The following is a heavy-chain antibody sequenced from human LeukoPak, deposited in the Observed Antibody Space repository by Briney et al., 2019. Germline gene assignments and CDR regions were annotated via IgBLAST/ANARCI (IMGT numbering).Heavy chain of an antibody. Sequence: GGSLRLSCAASASTFSNYGMHWVRQAPGKGLEWVAFIYYHGNNKNYADFVKGRFTHSRDNSKNTLFLQMNSLRAEDTAVYYCARGNYYGSGCDFWGQGSLVTVSS. V-gene: IGHV3-30*02. D-gene: IGHD3-10*01. J-gene: IGHJ4*02. CDR2: IYYHGNNK. CDR3: ARGNYYGSGCDF. CDR1: ASTFSNYG.